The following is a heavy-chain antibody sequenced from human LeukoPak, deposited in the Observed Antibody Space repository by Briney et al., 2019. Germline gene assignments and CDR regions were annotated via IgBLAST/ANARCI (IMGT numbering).Heavy chain of an antibody. CDR3: ATIVGSSTDY. CDR2: ISSSSSYI. D-gene: IGHD1-26*01. V-gene: IGHV3-21*01. CDR1: GFTFSSYS. Sequence: SGGSLRLSCAASGFTFSSYSINWVRQAPGKGLEWVSSISSSSSYIYYADSVKGRFTISRDNAKNSLYLQMNSLRAEDTAVYYCATIVGSSTDYWGQGTLVTVSS. J-gene: IGHJ4*02.